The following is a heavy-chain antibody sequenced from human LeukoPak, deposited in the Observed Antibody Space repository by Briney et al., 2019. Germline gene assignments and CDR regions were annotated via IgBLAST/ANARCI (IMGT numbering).Heavy chain of an antibody. CDR1: GGSISNDY. CDR3: ASALGTIRFLEWFHFDY. D-gene: IGHD3-3*01. CDR2: IYDRGSP. J-gene: IGHJ4*02. V-gene: IGHV4-59*01. Sequence: SETLSLICSVSGGSISNDYWSWIRQSPGKGLEWSGYIYDRGSPKYHPSLKSRVTISVDTSKNQFSLKLSSVAAADTAVYYCASALGTIRFLEWFHFDYWGQGTLVTVSS.